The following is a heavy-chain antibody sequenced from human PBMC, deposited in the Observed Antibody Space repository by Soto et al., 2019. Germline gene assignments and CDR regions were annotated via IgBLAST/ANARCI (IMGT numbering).Heavy chain of an antibody. CDR1: GGSISSYY. Sequence: QVQLQESGPGLVKPSETLSLSCTVSGGSISSYYWSWFRQSPGKRMEWIGYVHHSWGSSYNPSLQSRVAISQDTSERQFSLKATSVTATAKAVYYCARQGFGPLHGLVDVWGKGTTVTVSS. J-gene: IGHJ6*04. V-gene: IGHV4-59*08. D-gene: IGHD3-10*01. CDR2: VHHSWGS. CDR3: ARQGFGPLHGLVDV.